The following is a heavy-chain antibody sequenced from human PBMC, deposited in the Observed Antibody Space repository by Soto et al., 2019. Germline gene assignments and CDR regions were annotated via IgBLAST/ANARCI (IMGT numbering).Heavy chain of an antibody. CDR2: IYYSGST. CDR1: GGSISSYY. V-gene: IGHV4-59*08. J-gene: IGHJ5*02. CDR3: ARAKAPLYSSSWYWFDP. Sequence: SETLPLTWTVSGGSISSYYWSWIRQPQGKGLEWIGYIYYSGSTNYNPSLKSRVTISVDTSKNQFSLKLSSVTAADTAVYYCARAKAPLYSSSWYWFDPWGQGTLVTVSS. D-gene: IGHD6-13*01.